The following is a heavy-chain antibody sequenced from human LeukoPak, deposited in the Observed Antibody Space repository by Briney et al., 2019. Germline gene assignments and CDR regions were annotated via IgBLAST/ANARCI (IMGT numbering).Heavy chain of an antibody. CDR3: ATDVTRTTGTYRYLGY. D-gene: IGHD1-26*01. Sequence: GGSLRLSCAVSGFTFSNAWMTWVRQAPGKGLEWVGRIKSKADGRTTDYAAPVKGRLTISRDDSKNTLYLQMNSLKSDDTAVYSCATDVTRTTGTYRYLGYWGQGALVTVSS. V-gene: IGHV3-15*01. CDR1: GFTFSNAW. J-gene: IGHJ4*02. CDR2: IKSKADGRTT.